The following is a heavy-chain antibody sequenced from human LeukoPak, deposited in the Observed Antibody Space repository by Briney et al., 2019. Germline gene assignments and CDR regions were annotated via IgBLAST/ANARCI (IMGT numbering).Heavy chain of an antibody. CDR3: ARLRDGRWLLEY. CDR1: GGSISSSGYY. J-gene: IGHJ4*02. D-gene: IGHD5-24*01. V-gene: IGHV4-39*01. CDR2: INYSRTT. Sequence: PSETLSLTCTASGGSISSSGYYWGWIRQPPGKGLEWIASINYSRTTYYNPSLKSRVTISEDRSKNQFSLKLSSVTAADTAVYYCARLRDGRWLLEYWGQGTLVTVSS.